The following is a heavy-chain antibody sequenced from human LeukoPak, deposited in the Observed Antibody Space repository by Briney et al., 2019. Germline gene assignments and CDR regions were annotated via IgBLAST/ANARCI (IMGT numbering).Heavy chain of an antibody. Sequence: GGSLRLSCAASGFTFRSYGMNWVRQAPGKGLEWVSVISGNGDNTYYADSVKGRFTISRDNSKNTLYLQMNSLRAEDTAVYYCAKLPLYYYGSGSYYSDYWGQGTLVTVSS. J-gene: IGHJ4*02. D-gene: IGHD3-10*01. CDR1: GFTFRSYG. V-gene: IGHV3-23*01. CDR3: AKLPLYYYGSGSYYSDY. CDR2: ISGNGDNT.